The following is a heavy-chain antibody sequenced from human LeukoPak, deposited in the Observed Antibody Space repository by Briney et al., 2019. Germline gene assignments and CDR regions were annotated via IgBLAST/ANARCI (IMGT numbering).Heavy chain of an antibody. CDR2: ISYDGSNK. J-gene: IGHJ4*02. CDR3: ARGRSPTIRYSAPGDY. Sequence: GGSLRLSCAASGFTFSSYAMHWVRQAPGKGLEWVAVISYDGSNKYFADSVKGRFTISRDNSKNTLYLQMNSLRAEDTAVYYCARGRSPTIRYSAPGDYWGQGTLVTVSS. D-gene: IGHD3-9*01. V-gene: IGHV3-30*04. CDR1: GFTFSSYA.